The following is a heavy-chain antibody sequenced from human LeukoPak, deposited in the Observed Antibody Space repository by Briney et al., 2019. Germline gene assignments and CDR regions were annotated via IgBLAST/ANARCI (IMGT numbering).Heavy chain of an antibody. CDR1: GGSISSYY. Sequence: SETLSLTCTVSGGSISSYYWCWIRHPQAHGLGRIGYICYSWSANYNPSLKRRVTISVDTSTSQFHLTLSSVTVAATATYFCACVRGRGYFSIPDAFDIWGQGTMVTVSS. D-gene: IGHD2/OR15-2a*01. CDR2: ICYSWSA. V-gene: IGHV4-59*01. CDR3: ACVRGRGYFSIPDAFDI. J-gene: IGHJ3*02.